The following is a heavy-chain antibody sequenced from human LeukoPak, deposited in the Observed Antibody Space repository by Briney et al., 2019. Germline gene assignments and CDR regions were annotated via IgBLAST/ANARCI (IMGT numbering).Heavy chain of an antibody. V-gene: IGHV4-34*01. CDR2: INHSGRT. Sequence: PSETLSLTCAVYGGSFNGDYWSWIRQPPGKGLEWIGEINHSGRTNYNPSLKSRVTISLDTSKNQLSLKLSSVTAADTAVYYCARSSSRNVGATTAEFDYWGQGTLVTVSS. D-gene: IGHD1-26*01. CDR3: ARSSSRNVGATTAEFDY. CDR1: GGSFNGDY. J-gene: IGHJ4*02.